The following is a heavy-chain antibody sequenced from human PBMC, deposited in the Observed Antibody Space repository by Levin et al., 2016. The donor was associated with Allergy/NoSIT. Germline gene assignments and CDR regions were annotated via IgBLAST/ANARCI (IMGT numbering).Heavy chain of an antibody. V-gene: IGHV3-66*01. J-gene: IGHJ6*03. Sequence: VRQAPGKGLEWVAAIRRAGDTHHADSVRAGFTISRDISKNTLYLQMNNLRAEDTAVYYCARDLPPTEAHYYLDVWGKGTMVTVSS. CDR3: ARDLPPTEAHYYLDV. CDR2: IRRAGDT.